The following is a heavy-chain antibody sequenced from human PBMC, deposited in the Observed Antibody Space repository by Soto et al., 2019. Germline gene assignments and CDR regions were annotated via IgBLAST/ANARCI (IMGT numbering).Heavy chain of an antibody. CDR1: GFTFSSFA. CDR2: ISFNGLSQ. D-gene: IGHD3-10*01. CDR3: ARVGRSLRGTVDV. Sequence: QELLVESGGGVVQHGKSLRLSCAASGFTFSSFALHWVRQAPGKGLEWVSVISFNGLSQFYPDSIRGRFNISRDNSKNTLYLQLYSLRPDDTAVYYCARVGRSLRGTVDVLGQGTEISVS. V-gene: IGHV3-30*03. J-gene: IGHJ3*01.